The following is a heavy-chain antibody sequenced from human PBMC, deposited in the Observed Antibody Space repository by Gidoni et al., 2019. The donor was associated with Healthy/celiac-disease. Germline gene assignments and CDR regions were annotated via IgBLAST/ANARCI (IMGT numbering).Heavy chain of an antibody. CDR2: ISSSSSYI. V-gene: IGHV3-21*01. J-gene: IGHJ4*02. CDR1: GFTFSSYS. CDR3: ARVPQGSGWPYGLAWIDY. Sequence: EVQLVESGGGLVKPGGSLSLSCAASGFTFSSYSMNWVRQAPGKGLEWVSSISSSSSYIYYADSVKGRFTISRDNAKNSLYLQMNSLRAEDTAVYYCARVPQGSGWPYGLAWIDYWGQGTLVTVSS. D-gene: IGHD6-19*01.